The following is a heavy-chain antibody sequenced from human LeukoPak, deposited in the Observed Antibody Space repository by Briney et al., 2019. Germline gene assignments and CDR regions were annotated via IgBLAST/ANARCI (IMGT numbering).Heavy chain of an antibody. CDR3: ARELALAYYYDSSGYGAYYYYGMDV. Sequence: GASVKVSCKASGYTFTGYYMHWVRQAPGQGLEWMGWIHPNSGGTNYAQKFQGRVTMTRDTSISTAYMELSRLRSDDTAVYYCARELALAYYYDSSGYGAYYYYGMDVWGQGTTVTVSS. J-gene: IGHJ6*02. CDR1: GYTFTGYY. V-gene: IGHV1-2*02. D-gene: IGHD3-22*01. CDR2: IHPNSGGT.